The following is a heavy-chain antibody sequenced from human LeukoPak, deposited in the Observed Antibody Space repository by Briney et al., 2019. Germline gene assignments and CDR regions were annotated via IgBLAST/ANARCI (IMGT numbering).Heavy chain of an antibody. J-gene: IGHJ6*03. CDR1: GFTFTNYA. Sequence: GGSLRLSCAASGFTFTNYAMSWVRQAPGKGLEWVSSISGSGGTTYYADFLKGRFTISRDNSKNTLYLQMNSLRAEDTAVYYCAKGGARYCSGGSCSRWYYMDVWGKGTTVTVCS. V-gene: IGHV3-23*01. D-gene: IGHD2-15*01. CDR2: ISGSGGTT. CDR3: AKGGARYCSGGSCSRWYYMDV.